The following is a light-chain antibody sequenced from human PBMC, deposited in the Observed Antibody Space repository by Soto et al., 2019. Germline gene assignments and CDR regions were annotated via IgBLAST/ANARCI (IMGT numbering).Light chain of an antibody. CDR3: QQYGSSPWT. CDR1: QSVSSSY. V-gene: IGKV3-20*01. CDR2: GAS. J-gene: IGKJ1*01. Sequence: EIVLTQSPGTLSLSPGERATLSCRASQSVSSSYLAWYQQKPGQAPRLLIHGASSRATGIPDRFSGSGSGTDFTLTISRLEPEDFAVYYCQQYGSSPWTFGQGTKVDI.